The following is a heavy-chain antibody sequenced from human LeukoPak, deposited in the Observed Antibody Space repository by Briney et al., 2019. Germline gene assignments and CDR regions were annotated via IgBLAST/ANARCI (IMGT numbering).Heavy chain of an antibody. D-gene: IGHD2-8*01. V-gene: IGHV3-33*01. J-gene: IGHJ4*02. CDR1: GFTFGTYG. CDR2: IWYDGSNK. Sequence: PGGSLRLSCAASGFTFGTYGMHWVRQAPGKGLEWVAVIWYDGSNKYYADSVKGRFTISRDNSKNTLYLQMNSLRAEDTAVYYCARSLILYQSDFDYWGQGTLVTVSS. CDR3: ARSLILYQSDFDY.